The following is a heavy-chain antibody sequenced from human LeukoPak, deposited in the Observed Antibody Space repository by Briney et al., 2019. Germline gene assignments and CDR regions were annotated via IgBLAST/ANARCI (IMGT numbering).Heavy chain of an antibody. CDR1: GFTYSNHG. CDR3: ARDSGELRNSFDI. D-gene: IGHD1-7*01. CDR2: IWYDGSQE. Sequence: GGSLRLSCVASGFTYSNHGMHWVRQAPGRGLEWVAVIWYDGSQEYYADSVKGRFTISRDNSKNTLDLQMNSLRAEDTAVYYCARDSGELRNSFDIWGHGTMVNVSS. J-gene: IGHJ3*02. V-gene: IGHV3-33*01.